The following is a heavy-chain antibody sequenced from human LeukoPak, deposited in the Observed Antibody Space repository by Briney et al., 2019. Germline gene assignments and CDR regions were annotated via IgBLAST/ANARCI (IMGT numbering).Heavy chain of an antibody. CDR3: ARVTTIFGVVSDFDY. D-gene: IGHD3-3*01. J-gene: IGHJ4*02. V-gene: IGHV3-11*01. Sequence: PGGSLRLSCAASGFTFSDYYMSWVRQAPGKGLEWVSSISSSGSTIYYADSVKGRFTISRDNAKNSLYLQMNSLRAEDTAVYYCARVTTIFGVVSDFDYWGQGTLVTVSS. CDR1: GFTFSDYY. CDR2: ISSSGSTI.